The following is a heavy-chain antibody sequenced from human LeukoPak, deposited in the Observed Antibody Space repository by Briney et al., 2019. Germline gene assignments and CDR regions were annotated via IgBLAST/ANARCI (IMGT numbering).Heavy chain of an antibody. D-gene: IGHD6-19*01. Sequence: SETLSLTRTVSGGSISSGTYYWSWIRQPAGKGLEWIGRIYTSGSTNYNPSLKSRVTISVDTSKNQFSLKLSSVTAADTAVYYCARDRVGVSSGWYYFDYWGQGTLVTVSS. CDR1: GGSISSGTYY. CDR3: ARDRVGVSSGWYYFDY. J-gene: IGHJ4*02. CDR2: IYTSGST. V-gene: IGHV4-61*02.